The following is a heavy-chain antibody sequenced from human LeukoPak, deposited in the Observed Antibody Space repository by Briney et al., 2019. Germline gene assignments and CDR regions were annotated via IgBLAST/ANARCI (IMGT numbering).Heavy chain of an antibody. Sequence: GGSLRLSCAASGFTFNNYAMTWVRQAPGEGLEWVSVIYSGGSTYYADSVKGRFTISRDNSKNTLYLQMNSLRAEDTAVYYCARDRDANWFDPWGQGTLVTVSS. CDR2: IYSGGST. D-gene: IGHD3-10*01. J-gene: IGHJ5*02. V-gene: IGHV3-53*01. CDR3: ARDRDANWFDP. CDR1: GFTFNNYA.